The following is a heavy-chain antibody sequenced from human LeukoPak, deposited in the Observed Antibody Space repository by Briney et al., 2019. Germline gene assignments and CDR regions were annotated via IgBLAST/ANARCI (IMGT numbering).Heavy chain of an antibody. CDR2: ISSSGSTI. D-gene: IGHD6-13*01. J-gene: IGHJ5*02. CDR1: GFTFSDYY. V-gene: IGHV3-11*01. Sequence: AGGSLRLSSAASGFTFSDYYMSWIRQAPGKGLEWVSYISSSGSTIYYADSVKGRFTISRDNAKNSLYLQMNSLRAEDTAVYYCARLVLLGWFDPWGQGTLVTVSS. CDR3: ARLVLLGWFDP.